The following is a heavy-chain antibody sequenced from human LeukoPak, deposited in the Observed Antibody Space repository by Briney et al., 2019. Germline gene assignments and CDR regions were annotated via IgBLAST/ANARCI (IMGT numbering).Heavy chain of an antibody. CDR3: ARGEDCSSTSCYTDDAFDI. CDR1: GGSFSGYH. J-gene: IGHJ3*02. CDR2: INHSGST. Sequence: PSETLSLTCAVYGGSFSGYHWSWIRQPPGKGLEWIGEINHSGSTNYNPSLKSRVTISVDTSKNQFSLKLSSVTAADTAVYYCARGEDCSSTSCYTDDAFDIWGQGTMVTVSS. V-gene: IGHV4-34*01. D-gene: IGHD2-2*02.